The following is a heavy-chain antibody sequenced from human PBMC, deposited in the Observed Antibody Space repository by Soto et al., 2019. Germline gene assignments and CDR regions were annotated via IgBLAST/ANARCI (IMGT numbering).Heavy chain of an antibody. V-gene: IGHV3-33*01. J-gene: IGHJ1*01. CDR2: IWYDGSNK. D-gene: IGHD3-9*01. CDR3: ARDRRDILTGYYMGPYFQH. CDR1: GFTFSSYG. Sequence: QVQLVESGGGVVQPGRSLRLSCAASGFTFSSYGMHWVRQAPGKGLEWVAVIWYDGSNKYYADSVKGRFTISRDNSKNTLNLQMNSLRAEDTAVYYCARDRRDILTGYYMGPYFQHWGQGTLVTVSS.